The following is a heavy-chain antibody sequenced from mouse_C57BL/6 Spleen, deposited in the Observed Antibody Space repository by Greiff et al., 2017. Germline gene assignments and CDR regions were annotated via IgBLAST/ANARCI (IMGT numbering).Heavy chain of an antibody. J-gene: IGHJ2*01. Sequence: EVMLVESEGGLVQPGSSMKLSCTASGFTFSDYYMAWVRQVPEKGLEWVANINYDGSSTYYLDSLKSRFIISRDNAKNILYLQMSSLKSEDTATYYCARDPHYYGSGDYFDYWGQGTTLTVAS. CDR3: ARDPHYYGSGDYFDY. V-gene: IGHV5-16*01. D-gene: IGHD1-1*01. CDR2: INYDGSST. CDR1: GFTFSDYY.